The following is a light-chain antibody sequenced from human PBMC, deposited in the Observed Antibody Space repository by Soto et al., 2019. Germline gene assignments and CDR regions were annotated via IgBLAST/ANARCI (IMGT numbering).Light chain of an antibody. V-gene: IGLV1-44*01. CDR3: AAWDDSLNGVV. CDR1: SSDIGTNT. Sequence: QSVLTQPPSASGTPGQRVTISCSGSSSDIGTNTVNWYQQLPGTAPKLLIYSSNQRHSGVPDRFSGSKSGTSASLAISGLQSEDKADYYCAAWDDSLNGVVFGGGTKLTVL. CDR2: SSN. J-gene: IGLJ2*01.